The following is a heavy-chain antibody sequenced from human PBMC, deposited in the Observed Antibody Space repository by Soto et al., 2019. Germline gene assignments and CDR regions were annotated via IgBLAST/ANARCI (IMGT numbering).Heavy chain of an antibody. D-gene: IGHD1-26*01. Sequence: EVQLVETGGGLIQPGGSLRLSCAASGFNVSSNYMSWVRQAPGKGLEWVSITYSGGSTYYADSVKGRFTISRDNSKNTLYLQMNSLRAEDTAVYYCARDLGGSYSYYYGMDVWGQGTTVTVSS. V-gene: IGHV3-53*02. CDR1: GFNVSSNY. CDR2: TYSGGST. J-gene: IGHJ6*02. CDR3: ARDLGGSYSYYYGMDV.